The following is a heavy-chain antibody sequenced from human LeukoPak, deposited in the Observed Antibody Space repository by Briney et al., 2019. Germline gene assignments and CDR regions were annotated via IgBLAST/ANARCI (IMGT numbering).Heavy chain of an antibody. CDR3: ARVFFRQDRGYSDL. Sequence: PSETLSITCTVSGGSISSGDYYWSWIRQPPGKGLEWIGYIYYSGSTNYNPSLKSRVTISVDTSKNQFSLKLSSVTAADTAVYYCARVFFRQDRGYSDLWGRGTLVTVSS. J-gene: IGHJ2*01. CDR1: GGSISSGDYY. V-gene: IGHV4-61*08. CDR2: IYYSGST. D-gene: IGHD3-3*01.